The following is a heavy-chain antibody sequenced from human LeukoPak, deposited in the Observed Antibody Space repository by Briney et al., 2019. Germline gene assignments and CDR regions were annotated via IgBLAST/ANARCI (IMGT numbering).Heavy chain of an antibody. CDR1: GGSFSGYY. CDR3: ARDVKSRRRQWFGELSVYYYYYMDV. D-gene: IGHD3-10*01. CDR2: INHSGST. Sequence: EPSETLSLTCAVYGGSFSGYYWSWIRQPPGKGLEWIGEINHSGSTNYNPSLKSRVTISVDTSKNQFSLKLSSVTAADTAVYSCARDVKSRRRQWFGELSVYYYYYMDVWGKGTTVTISS. J-gene: IGHJ6*03. V-gene: IGHV4-34*01.